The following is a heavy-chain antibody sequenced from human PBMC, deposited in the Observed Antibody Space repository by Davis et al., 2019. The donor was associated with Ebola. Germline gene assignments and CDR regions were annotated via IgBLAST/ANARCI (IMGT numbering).Heavy chain of an antibody. V-gene: IGHV4-59*12. CDR1: GGSISSYY. CDR2: IYYSGST. Sequence: SETLSLTCTVSGGSISSYYWSWIRQPPGKGLEWIGYIYYSGSTNYNPSLKSRVTISVDTSKNQFSLKLSSVTAADTAVYYCARSRSGYSSGLNWFDPWGQGTLVTVSS. J-gene: IGHJ5*02. CDR3: ARSRSGYSSGLNWFDP. D-gene: IGHD6-19*01.